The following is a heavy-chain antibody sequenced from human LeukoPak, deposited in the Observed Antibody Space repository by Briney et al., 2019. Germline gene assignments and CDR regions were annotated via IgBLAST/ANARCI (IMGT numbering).Heavy chain of an antibody. J-gene: IGHJ4*02. CDR2: IHSGGTT. CDR1: GFTFSSNY. CDR3: ARESGSIQDY. Sequence: GGSLRLSCAASGFTFSSNYMNWVRQAPGMGLEWVSLIHSGGTTYYSDSVKSRFTISRDNSMDTMYLQMNSLRAEDTAVYFCARESGSIQDYWGQGTLVAVSS. V-gene: IGHV3-53*01. D-gene: IGHD6-13*01.